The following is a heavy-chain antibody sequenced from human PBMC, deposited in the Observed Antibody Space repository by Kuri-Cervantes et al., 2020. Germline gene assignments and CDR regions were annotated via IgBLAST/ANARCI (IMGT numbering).Heavy chain of an antibody. CDR3: ARDSGELSLDY. CDR2: IKQDGSEK. V-gene: IGHV3-7*01. J-gene: IGHJ4*02. CDR1: GFTFSSYW. D-gene: IGHD3-16*02. Sequence: LSLTCAASGFTFSSYWMSCVRQAPGKGLEWVANIKQDGSEKYYVDSVKGRFTISRDNAKNSLYLQMNSLRAEDTAVYYCARDSGELSLDYWGQGTLVTVSS.